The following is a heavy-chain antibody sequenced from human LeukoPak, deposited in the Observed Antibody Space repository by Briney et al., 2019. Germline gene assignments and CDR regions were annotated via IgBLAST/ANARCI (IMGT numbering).Heavy chain of an antibody. CDR1: GGSISSSSYY. Sequence: PSETLSLTCTASGGSISSSSYYWGWIRQPPGKGLEWIGSIYHSGSTYYNPSLKSRVTISVDTSKNQFSLKLSSVTAADTAVYYCARGPYGRPDYWGQGTLVTVSS. J-gene: IGHJ4*02. V-gene: IGHV4-39*01. D-gene: IGHD4-17*01. CDR2: IYHSGST. CDR3: ARGPYGRPDY.